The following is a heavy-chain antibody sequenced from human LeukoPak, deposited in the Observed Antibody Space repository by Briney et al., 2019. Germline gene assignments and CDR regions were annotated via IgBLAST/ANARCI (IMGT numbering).Heavy chain of an antibody. CDR3: ARPMIRDVVVPAATWFDP. CDR1: GYTFTSYG. CDR2: ISAYNGNT. V-gene: IGHV1-18*01. D-gene: IGHD2-2*01. J-gene: IGHJ5*02. Sequence: GASVKVSCKASGYTFTSYGISWVRQAPGQGLEWMGWISAYNGNTNYAQKLQGRVTMTTDTSTSTAYMELRSLRSDGTAVHYCARPMIRDVVVPAATWFDPWGQGTLVTVSS.